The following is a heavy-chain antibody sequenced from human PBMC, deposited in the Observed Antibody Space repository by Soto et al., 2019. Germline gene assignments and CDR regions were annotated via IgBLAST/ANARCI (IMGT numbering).Heavy chain of an antibody. CDR1: GGXISTYY. D-gene: IGHD5-18*01. CDR3: AREMDTAVVFDY. J-gene: IGHJ4*02. CDR2: VFYSGST. Sequence: EXLSLTCTFSGGXISTYYRNWIRQPPGKGLEWIGYVFYSGSTNYNPSLKSRVTISVDRYKNQFSLNLTSVTAADTAVYYCAREMDTAVVFDYWGQGALGTVS. V-gene: IGHV4-59*01.